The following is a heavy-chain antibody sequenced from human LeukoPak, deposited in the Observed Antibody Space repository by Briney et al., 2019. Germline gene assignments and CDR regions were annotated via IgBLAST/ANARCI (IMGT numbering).Heavy chain of an antibody. D-gene: IGHD3-22*01. CDR2: INPSGGST. V-gene: IGHV1-46*01. CDR1: GYTFTSYY. J-gene: IGHJ4*02. CDR3: TTLTMIVGTHFDY. Sequence: ASVKVSCKASGYTFTSYYMHWVRQAPGQGLEWMGIINPSGGSTSYAQKFQGRVTMTRDMSTSTVYMELSSLKIEDTAVYYCTTLTMIVGTHFDYWGRGTLVTVSS.